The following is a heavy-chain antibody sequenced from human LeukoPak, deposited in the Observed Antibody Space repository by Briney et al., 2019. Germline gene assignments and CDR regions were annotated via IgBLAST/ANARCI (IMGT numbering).Heavy chain of an antibody. V-gene: IGHV1-2*02. J-gene: IGHJ3*02. CDR3: ARGHSIVGATSAFDI. CDR1: GYTFTGYY. Sequence: GASVKVSCKASGYTFTGYYMHRVRQAPGQGLEWMGWINPNSGGTNYAQKFQGRVTMTRDTSISTAYMELSRLRSDDTAVYYCARGHSIVGATSAFDIWGQGTMVTVSS. D-gene: IGHD1-26*01. CDR2: INPNSGGT.